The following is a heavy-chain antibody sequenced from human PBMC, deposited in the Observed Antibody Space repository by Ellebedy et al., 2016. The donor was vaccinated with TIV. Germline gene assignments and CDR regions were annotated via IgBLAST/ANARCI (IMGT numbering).Heavy chain of an antibody. J-gene: IGHJ4*02. V-gene: IGHV3-23*01. CDR3: ARDAADNGGKLDY. D-gene: IGHD4-23*01. CDR2: ISSTGSRT. Sequence: PGGSLRLSCAASGFTFSSYAMSWVRQAPGKGLEWVSTISSTGSRTYYADSVEGRFIISRDNSKKTLYLQMNSLRAEDTAVYYCARDAADNGGKLDYWGQGALVTVSS. CDR1: GFTFSSYA.